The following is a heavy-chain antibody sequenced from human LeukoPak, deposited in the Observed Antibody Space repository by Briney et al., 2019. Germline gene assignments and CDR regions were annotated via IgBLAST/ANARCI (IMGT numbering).Heavy chain of an antibody. CDR3: ARGAGYSYGRNFDY. D-gene: IGHD5-18*01. CDR1: GGTFSSCA. Sequence: SVKVSCKASGGTFSSCAISWVRQAPGQGLEWMGRIIPIFGTANYAQKFQGRVTITTDESTSTAYMELSSLRSEDTAVYYCARGAGYSYGRNFDYWGQGTLVTVSS. CDR2: IIPIFGTA. V-gene: IGHV1-69*05. J-gene: IGHJ4*02.